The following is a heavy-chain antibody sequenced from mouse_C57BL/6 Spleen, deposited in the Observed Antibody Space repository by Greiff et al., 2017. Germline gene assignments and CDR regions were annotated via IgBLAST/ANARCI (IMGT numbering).Heavy chain of an antibody. J-gene: IGHJ3*01. CDR3: ARFNWDKAWCAY. CDR1: GYTFTDYN. V-gene: IGHV1-22*01. D-gene: IGHD4-1*02. Sequence: EVQLQQSGPELVKPGASVKMSCKASGYTFTDYNMHWVKQSHGKSLEWIGYINPNNGGTSYNQKFKGKATLTVNKSSSTAYMELRSLTSEDSAVYYWARFNWDKAWCAYWGQGTLVTVSA. CDR2: INPNNGGT.